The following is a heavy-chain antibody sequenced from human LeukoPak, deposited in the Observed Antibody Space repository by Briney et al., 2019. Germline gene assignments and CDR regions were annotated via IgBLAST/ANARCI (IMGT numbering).Heavy chain of an antibody. D-gene: IGHD3-3*01. J-gene: IGHJ6*03. Sequence: GGSLRPSCAASGFTFSSYSMNWVRQAPGKGLEWVSYISSSSSTIYYADSVKGRFTISRDNAKNSLYLQMNSLRAEDTAVYYCARFLGPYYDFWSGSTAMDVWGKGTTVTVSS. V-gene: IGHV3-48*01. CDR2: ISSSSSTI. CDR1: GFTFSSYS. CDR3: ARFLGPYYDFWSGSTAMDV.